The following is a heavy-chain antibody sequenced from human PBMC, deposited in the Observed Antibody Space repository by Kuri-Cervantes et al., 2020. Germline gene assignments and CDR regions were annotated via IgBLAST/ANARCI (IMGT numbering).Heavy chain of an antibody. CDR2: INHSGST. CDR1: GGSFSGYY. CDR3: ARGSIAAAGTSTFDY. J-gene: IGHJ4*02. Sequence: SETLSLTCAVYGGSFSGYYWSWIRQPPGKGLEWIGEINHSGSTNYNPSLKSRATISVDTSKNQFSLKLSSVTAADTAVYYCARGSIAAAGTSTFDYWGQGTLVTVSS. D-gene: IGHD6-13*01. V-gene: IGHV4-34*01.